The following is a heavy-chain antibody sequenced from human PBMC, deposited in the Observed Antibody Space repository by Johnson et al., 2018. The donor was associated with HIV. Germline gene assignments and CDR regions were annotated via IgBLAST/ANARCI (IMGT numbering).Heavy chain of an antibody. J-gene: IGHJ3*02. CDR1: GFTFSSYA. Sequence: VLLLESGGGLVQPGGSLRLSCAASGFTFSSYAMSWVRQAPGKGLEWVSAISGSRGSTYYADSVKGRFTISRDNSKNTLYLQMNSLRAEDTAVYYCARALGNWNFYDAFDIWGQGTMVTVSS. CDR3: ARALGNWNFYDAFDI. D-gene: IGHD1-7*01. V-gene: IGHV3-23*01. CDR2: ISGSRGST.